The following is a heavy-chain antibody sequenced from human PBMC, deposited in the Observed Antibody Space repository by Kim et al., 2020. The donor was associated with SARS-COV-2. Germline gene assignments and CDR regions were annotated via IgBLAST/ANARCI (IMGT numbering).Heavy chain of an antibody. V-gene: IGHV1-2*02. J-gene: IGHJ4*03. D-gene: IGHD5-12*01. CDR1: GYNFTEHS. Sequence: ASVKVSCKVSGYNFTEHSIHWVRQAPGQGLEWMGWVNPNGGDTTYAEEFHGRASMSLDVSANTAFVELYSLSFDDTAVYYCARDSDSYDWCHVTL. CDR2: VNPNGGDT. CDR3: ARDSDSYD.